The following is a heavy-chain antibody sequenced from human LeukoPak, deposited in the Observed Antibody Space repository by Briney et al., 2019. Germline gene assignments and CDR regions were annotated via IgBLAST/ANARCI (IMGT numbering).Heavy chain of an antibody. V-gene: IGHV4-59*01. J-gene: IGHJ4*02. D-gene: IGHD1-26*01. CDR1: GGSISSYY. CDR3: ARDRSGSYVY. CDR2: ICHSGST. Sequence: PSETLSLTCTVSGGSISSYYWSWIRQPPGKGLEWIGYICHSGSTNYNPSLKSRVTISVDTSKNQFSLKLSSVTAADTAVYYCARDRSGSYVYWGQGTLVTVSS.